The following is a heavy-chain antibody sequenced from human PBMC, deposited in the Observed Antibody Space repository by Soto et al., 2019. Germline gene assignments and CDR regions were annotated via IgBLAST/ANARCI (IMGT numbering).Heavy chain of an antibody. J-gene: IGHJ6*02. CDR3: ARERIAADTVYYYYGMDV. D-gene: IGHD6-13*01. Sequence: SVKVSCKASGGTFSSYAISWVRQAPGQGLEWMGGIIPIFGTANYAQKFQGRVTITADESTSTAYMELSSLRSEDTAVYYCARERIAADTVYYYYGMDVWGQGTTVTV. CDR1: GGTFSSYA. CDR2: IIPIFGTA. V-gene: IGHV1-69*13.